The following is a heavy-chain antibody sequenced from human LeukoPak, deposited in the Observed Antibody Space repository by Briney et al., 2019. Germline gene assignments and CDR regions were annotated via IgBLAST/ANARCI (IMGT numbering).Heavy chain of an antibody. D-gene: IGHD2-21*02. Sequence: ASVKVSCKASGYTFTGYYMHWVRQAPGQGLEWMGWINPNSGGTNYAQKSQGRVTMTRDTSISTAYMELSRLRSDDTAVYYCARGPEDLVVVVTAIEYFQHWGKGTLVTVSS. V-gene: IGHV1-2*02. CDR2: INPNSGGT. J-gene: IGHJ1*01. CDR1: GYTFTGYY. CDR3: ARGPEDLVVVVTAIEYFQH.